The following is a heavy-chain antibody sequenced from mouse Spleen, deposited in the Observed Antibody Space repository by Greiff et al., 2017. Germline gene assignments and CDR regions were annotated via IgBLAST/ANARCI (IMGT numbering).Heavy chain of an antibody. Sequence: EVKLVESGGGLVKPGGSLKLSCAASGFTFSDYGMAWVRQAPGKGPEWVAFISNLAYSIYYADTVTGRFTISRENAKNTLYLEMSSLRSEDTAMYYCARHGGYYYAMDYWGQGTSVTVSS. J-gene: IGHJ4*01. D-gene: IGHD3-1*01. CDR3: ARHGGYYYAMDY. CDR1: GFTFSDYG. CDR2: ISNLAYSI. V-gene: IGHV5-15*04.